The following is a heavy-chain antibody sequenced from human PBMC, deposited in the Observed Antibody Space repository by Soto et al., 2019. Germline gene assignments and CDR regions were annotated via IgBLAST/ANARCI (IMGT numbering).Heavy chain of an antibody. J-gene: IGHJ5*02. CDR1: SGSMSSAGYD. Sequence: PSERMSLASTVSSGSMSSAGYDWSWIRQHPGKGLEWIGYIYYSGSTYYNPSLKSRVTISVDTSKNQFSLKLSSVTAADTAVYYCAIDLSDYSSTTPHNWFDPWGQGTLVTVSS. CDR2: IYYSGST. V-gene: IGHV4-31*03. CDR3: AIDLSDYSSTTPHNWFDP. D-gene: IGHD6-13*01.